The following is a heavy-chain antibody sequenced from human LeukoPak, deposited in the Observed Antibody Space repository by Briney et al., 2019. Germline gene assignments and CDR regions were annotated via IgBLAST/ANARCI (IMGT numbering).Heavy chain of an antibody. V-gene: IGHV4-61*08. J-gene: IGHJ4*02. D-gene: IGHD3-10*01. CDR2: IHYSGST. CDR3: ARDYHGSGSLTTFDY. CDR1: GGSDSSGGYY. Sequence: SETLSLTCTVSGGSDSSGGYYWSWIRQPPGKGLEWIGYIHYSGSTKYNPSLKSRVTISVDTSKNQFSLKLSSVTAADTAVYYCARDYHGSGSLTTFDYWGQGTLVTVSS.